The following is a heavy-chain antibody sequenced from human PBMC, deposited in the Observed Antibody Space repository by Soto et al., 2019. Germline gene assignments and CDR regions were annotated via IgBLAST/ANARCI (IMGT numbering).Heavy chain of an antibody. V-gene: IGHV1-18*01. D-gene: IGHD3-3*01. CDR2: ISAYHGNT. CDR1: GCTYVRYR. J-gene: IGHJ6*02. CDR3: AGSFWSGYCAAALDF. Sequence: LVKLYCKEYGCTYVRYRFSRVGPATERGLEGMGRISAYHGNTNYAQKLQGRVTMPTDTSTSTADMKLRSLRSDDTAVYYCAGSFWSGYCAAALDFWGQGTTVTVSS.